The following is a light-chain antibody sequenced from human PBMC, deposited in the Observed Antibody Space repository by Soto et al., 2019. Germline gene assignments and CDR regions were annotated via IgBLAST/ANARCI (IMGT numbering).Light chain of an antibody. J-gene: IGLJ3*02. V-gene: IGLV2-8*01. CDR1: SSDIGGYDY. CDR2: EVS. CDR3: SSYAGSNNLV. Sequence: QSALTQPPSASGSPGQSVTISCTGTSSDIGGYDYVSWYQQHPGKAPKLIIYEVSKRPSGVPDRFSGSKSGNTASLTVSGRQAEDEADYYCSSYAGSNNLVFAGGTKLTVL.